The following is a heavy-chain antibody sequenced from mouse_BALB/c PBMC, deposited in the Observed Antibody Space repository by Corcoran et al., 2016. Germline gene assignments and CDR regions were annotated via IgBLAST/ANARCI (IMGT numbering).Heavy chain of an antibody. V-gene: IGHV14-3*02. Sequence: EVQLQQSGAELVKPGASVKLSCTASGFNIKDTYMHWVKQRPEQGLEWIGRIDPANGNTKYDPKFQGKATITADTSSNTAYLQLSSLTSEDTAVYYCASPYYYGSRGFAYWAQGTLVTVSA. CDR1: GFNIKDTY. CDR2: IDPANGNT. J-gene: IGHJ3*01. D-gene: IGHD1-1*01. CDR3: ASPYYYGSRGFAY.